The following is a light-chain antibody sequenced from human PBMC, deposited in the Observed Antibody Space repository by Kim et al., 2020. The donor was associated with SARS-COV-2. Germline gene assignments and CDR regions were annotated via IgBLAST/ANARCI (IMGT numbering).Light chain of an antibody. CDR3: QQYDTYPWT. V-gene: IGKV1-5*03. J-gene: IGKJ1*01. Sequence: SASVGDRGTITCRASQSINIWLAWYQQKPGKAPKLLLYKASSLESGVPSRFSGSESGTEFTLTISSLQPDDFATYYCQQYDTYPWTFGQGTKVDI. CDR1: QSINIW. CDR2: KAS.